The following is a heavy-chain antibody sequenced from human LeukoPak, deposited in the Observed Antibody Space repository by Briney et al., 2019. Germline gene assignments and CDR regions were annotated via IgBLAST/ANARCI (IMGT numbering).Heavy chain of an antibody. D-gene: IGHD4-17*01. CDR3: ARWARGTYRYGDSQFDY. Sequence: SETLSLTCTVSGGSISSYYWSWIRQPPVKGLEWIGYIYYSGSTNYNPSLKSRVTISVDTSKNQFSLKLSSVTAADTAVYYCARWARGTYRYGDSQFDYWGQGTLVTVSS. CDR2: IYYSGST. V-gene: IGHV4-59*01. J-gene: IGHJ4*02. CDR1: GGSISSYY.